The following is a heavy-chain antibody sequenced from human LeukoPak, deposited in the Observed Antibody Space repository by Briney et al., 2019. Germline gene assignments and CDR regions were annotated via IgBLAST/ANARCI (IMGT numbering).Heavy chain of an antibody. CDR3: ARDKGDDILTGSPYFDY. CDR1: GFTFSSYS. J-gene: IGHJ4*02. Sequence: GGSLRLSCAASGFTFSSYSMNWVRQAPGKGLEWGSSISSSSSYIYYADSVKGRFTISRDNAKNSLYLQMNSLRAEDTAVYYCARDKGDDILTGSPYFDYWGQGTLVTVSS. V-gene: IGHV3-21*01. CDR2: ISSSSSYI. D-gene: IGHD3-9*01.